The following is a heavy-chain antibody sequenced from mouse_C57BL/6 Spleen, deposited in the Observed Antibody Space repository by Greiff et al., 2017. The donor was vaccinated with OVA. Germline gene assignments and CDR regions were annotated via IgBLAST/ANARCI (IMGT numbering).Heavy chain of an antibody. CDR2: IWRGGST. CDR3: ARMGEVAY. V-gene: IGHV2-2*01. J-gene: IGHJ3*01. Sequence: QVQLQQSGPGLVQPSQSLSITCTVSGFSLTSYGVHWVRQSPGKGLEWLGVIWRGGSTDYNAAFISRLSISKDNSKSQVFFKMNSLQADDTAIYYCARMGEVAYWGQGTLVTVSA. CDR1: GFSLTSYG. D-gene: IGHD2-13*01.